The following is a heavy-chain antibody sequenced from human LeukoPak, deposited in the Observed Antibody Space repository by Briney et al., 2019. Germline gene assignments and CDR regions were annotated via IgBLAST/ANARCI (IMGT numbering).Heavy chain of an antibody. Sequence: PSEALSLTCTVSGGSVSSGSYYWSWIQQPPGRGLEWIGYVYYSGSTNYNPSFKSRITISVDTSRNQFSLQLSSVTAADTAVYYCARIHRYCSDGACYVLDNWGQGTLVAVSS. CDR1: GGSVSSGSYY. CDR2: VYYSGST. J-gene: IGHJ4*02. V-gene: IGHV4-61*01. D-gene: IGHD2-15*01. CDR3: ARIHRYCSDGACYVLDN.